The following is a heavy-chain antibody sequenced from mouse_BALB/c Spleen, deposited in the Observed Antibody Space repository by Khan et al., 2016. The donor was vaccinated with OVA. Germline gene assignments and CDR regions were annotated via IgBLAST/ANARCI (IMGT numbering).Heavy chain of an antibody. D-gene: IGHD1-3*01. CDR3: ARGSGNSRFAY. V-gene: IGHV1S137*01. Sequence: QVQLQQSGAELVRPGVSVKISCKGSGYTFTDFAMHWVKQSHAKSLEWIGVISTYYGDATYNQKFKGKATMTVDKSSSTAYVELARLTSEDSAIYYCARGSGNSRFAYWGQGTLVTGST. CDR1: GYTFTDFA. CDR2: ISTYYGDA. J-gene: IGHJ3*01.